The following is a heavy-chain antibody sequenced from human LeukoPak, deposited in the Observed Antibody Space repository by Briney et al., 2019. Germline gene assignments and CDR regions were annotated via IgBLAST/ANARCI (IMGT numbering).Heavy chain of an antibody. CDR1: GYTFTSHS. J-gene: IGHJ4*02. V-gene: IGHV1-18*01. CDR2: KSAYNGDT. D-gene: IGHD1-14*01. Sequence: ASVKVSCKASGYTFTSHSISWVRQAPGQGLEWMGWKSAYNGDTKYAQKFQGRVTMTTDASTTTAYMELRSLTSDDTAVYYCASWAGGNEPVASFDYWGQGTLVTVPS. CDR3: ASWAGGNEPVASFDY.